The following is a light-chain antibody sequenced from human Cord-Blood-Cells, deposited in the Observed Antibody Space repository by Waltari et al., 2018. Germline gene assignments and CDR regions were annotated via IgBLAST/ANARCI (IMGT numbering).Light chain of an antibody. V-gene: IGKV1-39*01. CDR3: QQSYSTPYT. J-gene: IGKJ2*01. Sequence: DIQMTQSPSSLSASVGDRVTITCRASQSIISYLNWYQQKPGKAPKLLIYAASSLQSGVPSRFSGSGSGTDFTLNISSMQPEDFATYYCQQSYSTPYTFGQGTKLEIK. CDR2: AAS. CDR1: QSIISY.